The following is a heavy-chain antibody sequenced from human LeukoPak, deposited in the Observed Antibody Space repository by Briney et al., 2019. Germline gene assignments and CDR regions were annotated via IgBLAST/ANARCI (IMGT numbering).Heavy chain of an antibody. CDR2: INHSGST. J-gene: IGHJ4*02. V-gene: IGHV4-34*01. Sequence: SETLSLTCAVYGGSFSGYYWSWIRQPPGKGLEWIGEINHSGSTNYNPSLKSRVTISVDTSKNQFSLKLSSVTAADTAVYYCARQCKNYYGSSGYYQFHDYWGQGALVTVSS. D-gene: IGHD3-22*01. CDR3: ARQCKNYYGSSGYYQFHDY. CDR1: GGSFSGYY.